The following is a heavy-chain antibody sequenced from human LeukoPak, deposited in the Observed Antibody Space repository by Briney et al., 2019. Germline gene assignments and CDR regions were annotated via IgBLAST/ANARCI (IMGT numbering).Heavy chain of an antibody. CDR1: GYTFTSYD. J-gene: IGHJ4*02. D-gene: IGHD5-18*01. Sequence: GASVKVSCKASGYTFTSYDINWVRQATGQGLEWMGWMNPNSGNTGYAQKFQGRVTMTRNTSISTAYMELSSLRSEDTAVYYCARAPDNYGIDDYWGQGTLVTVSS. CDR2: MNPNSGNT. V-gene: IGHV1-8*01. CDR3: ARAPDNYGIDDY.